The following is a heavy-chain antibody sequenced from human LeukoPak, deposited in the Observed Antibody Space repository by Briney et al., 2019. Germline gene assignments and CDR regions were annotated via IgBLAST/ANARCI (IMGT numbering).Heavy chain of an antibody. CDR2: LYTGGNT. CDR1: GFTVNSNY. D-gene: IGHD6-19*01. Sequence: PGGSRRLSCAASGFTVNSNYMSWVRQAQGKGLEWVSVLYTGGNTLYADSVKGRFTISRDNSKNTLYLQMNSLRAEDTAVYYCARIRGASGWYYFDYWGQGTLVTVSS. V-gene: IGHV3-53*01. CDR3: ARIRGASGWYYFDY. J-gene: IGHJ4*02.